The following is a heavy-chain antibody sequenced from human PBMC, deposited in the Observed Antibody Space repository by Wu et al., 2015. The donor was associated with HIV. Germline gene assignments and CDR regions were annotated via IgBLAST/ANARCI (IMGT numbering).Heavy chain of an antibody. CDR1: GGTFNSYV. Sequence: QVQLVQSGAEVKKPGSSMKVSCKASGGTFNSYVISWVRQAPGQGLEWMGGIIPIFGTANFAQKFQGRLTIAADESTSTVYMELSSLRSGDTAVYYCALRGGXGVVVPGATYYYYYMDVWGKGTTVTVSS. D-gene: IGHD2-2*01. V-gene: IGHV1-69*12. CDR2: IIPIFGTA. J-gene: IGHJ6*03. CDR3: ALRGGXGVVVPGATYYYYYMDV.